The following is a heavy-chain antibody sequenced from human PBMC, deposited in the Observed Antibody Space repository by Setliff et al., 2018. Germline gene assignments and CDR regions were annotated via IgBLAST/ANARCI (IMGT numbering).Heavy chain of an antibody. Sequence: PGASLKISCAASGFSFSGSYMSWVRQAPGKGLEWISKISGGGTTIFYADSVRGRLTISRDNTKNSLYLQMNSLRAEDTAVYYCARDGVMYGMDVWGQGTTVTVSS. D-gene: IGHD2-8*01. CDR2: ISGGGTTI. CDR3: ARDGVMYGMDV. CDR1: GFSFSGSY. J-gene: IGHJ6*02. V-gene: IGHV3-11*04.